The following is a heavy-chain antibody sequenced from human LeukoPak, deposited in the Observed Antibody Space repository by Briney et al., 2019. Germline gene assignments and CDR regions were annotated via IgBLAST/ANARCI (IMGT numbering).Heavy chain of an antibody. Sequence: GGSLRLSCATSGFTFSTFWMHWVRQAPGKGLVWVSRISNDGSSTNYADSVKGRFTISSDNAKNTLYLQMNSLTAEDTAVYYCARKGVIAVAAFDYWGQGTLVTVSS. CDR2: ISNDGSST. CDR3: ARKGVIAVAAFDY. J-gene: IGHJ4*02. CDR1: GFTFSTFW. D-gene: IGHD6-19*01. V-gene: IGHV3-74*01.